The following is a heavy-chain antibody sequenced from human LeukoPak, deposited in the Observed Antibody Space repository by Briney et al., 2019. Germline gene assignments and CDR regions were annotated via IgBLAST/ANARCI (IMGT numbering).Heavy chain of an antibody. Sequence: SQTLSLTCTVSGGSISSGGYYWSWIRQHPGEGLEWIGYIYYSGSTYYNPSLKSRVTISVDTSKNQFSLKLSSVTAADTAVYYCARVSIVVVPAAMRWIGGNWFDPWGQGTLVTVSS. V-gene: IGHV4-31*03. D-gene: IGHD2-2*01. CDR3: ARVSIVVVPAAMRWIGGNWFDP. CDR2: IYYSGST. J-gene: IGHJ5*02. CDR1: GGSISSGGYY.